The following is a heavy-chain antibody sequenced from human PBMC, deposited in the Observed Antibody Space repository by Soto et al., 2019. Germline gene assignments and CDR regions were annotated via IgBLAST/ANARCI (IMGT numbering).Heavy chain of an antibody. V-gene: IGHV3-21*06. CDR1: GFAFSSYS. CDR3: ARDDGRLVLDY. Sequence: EVQLVESGGGLVKPGGSLRLSCAASGFAFSSYSMNWVRQAPGKGLEWVAFITIRSSYIYYADSVRGRFTVSRDNAKDSLYLHMDGLRAEDTAVYYCARDDGRLVLDYWGQGTLVTVSS. J-gene: IGHJ4*02. CDR2: ITIRSSYI. D-gene: IGHD6-19*01.